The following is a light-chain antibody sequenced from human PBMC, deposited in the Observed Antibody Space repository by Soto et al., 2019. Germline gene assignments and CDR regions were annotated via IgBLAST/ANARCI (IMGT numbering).Light chain of an antibody. J-gene: IGLJ2*01. CDR1: SSNIGACFD. CDR2: GNT. Sequence: QSALTQPPSVSGAPGQRVTISCTGRSSNIGACFDVHWYQQLPGTAPKLLIYGNTNRPSGVPDRFSGSKSGTSASLAITGLQAEDEADYYCQSYDSSRSVVFGGGTKLTVL. V-gene: IGLV1-40*01. CDR3: QSYDSSRSVV.